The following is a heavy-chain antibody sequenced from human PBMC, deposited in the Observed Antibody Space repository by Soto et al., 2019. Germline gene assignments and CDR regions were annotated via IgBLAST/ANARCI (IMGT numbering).Heavy chain of an antibody. Sequence: QVQLVQSGAEVKKPGSSVKVSCKASGGTFSRYSITWVRQAPGHGLEWIGRIIPIFGIARYAKKFKGRVTITADESTSTAYMELSRLRSDDTAVYYCAREDRDRETGLVPAAIDGMDVWGQRTTVTFSS. CDR1: GGTFSRYS. D-gene: IGHD2-2*01. CDR2: IIPIFGIA. CDR3: AREDRDRETGLVPAAIDGMDV. V-gene: IGHV1-69*08. J-gene: IGHJ6*02.